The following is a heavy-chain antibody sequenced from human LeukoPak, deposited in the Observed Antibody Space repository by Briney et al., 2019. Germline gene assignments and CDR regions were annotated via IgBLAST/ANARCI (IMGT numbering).Heavy chain of an antibody. CDR3: ARDLADYGWGYFDY. V-gene: IGHV1-2*02. D-gene: IGHD4-17*01. CDR1: GYTFTGYY. Sequence: ASVKVSCKASGYTFTGYYMHWVRQAPGQGLEWMGWINPNSGGTNYAQKFQGRVTMTRDTSISTAYMELSRLRSDDTAVYYCARDLADYGWGYFDYWGQGTLVTVSS. CDR2: INPNSGGT. J-gene: IGHJ4*02.